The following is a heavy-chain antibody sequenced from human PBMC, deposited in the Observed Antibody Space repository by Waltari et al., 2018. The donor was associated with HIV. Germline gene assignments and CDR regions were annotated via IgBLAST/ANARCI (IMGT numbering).Heavy chain of an antibody. CDR1: AYTFTSYC. V-gene: IGHV1-46*01. J-gene: IGHJ4*02. Sequence: QVQLVQSGAEVKTPGVSLTVSCTASAYTFTSYCMHWVRQDPGQGLEWIGIINPSGGYTSYAQKFQGRVTMTRDTSTSTVYMELSSLRADDAAVYDCARVAYSSSWTPPFDYWGQGTLVTVSS. CDR2: INPSGGYT. D-gene: IGHD6-13*01. CDR3: ARVAYSSSWTPPFDY.